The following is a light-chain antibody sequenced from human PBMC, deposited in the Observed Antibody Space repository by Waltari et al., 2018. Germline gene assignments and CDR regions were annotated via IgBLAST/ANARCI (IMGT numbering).Light chain of an antibody. V-gene: IGLV3-1*01. CDR2: QDS. J-gene: IGLJ2*01. Sequence: SYEVTQPPSVSVSPGQTASITCSGDKLGDKNVCWYQQKPGQSPVLVIYQDSKRPSGIPERFSGPHSGNTATLTLSGTQAMDEADYYCQAWDSSTVVFGGGTKLTVL. CDR1: KLGDKN. CDR3: QAWDSSTVV.